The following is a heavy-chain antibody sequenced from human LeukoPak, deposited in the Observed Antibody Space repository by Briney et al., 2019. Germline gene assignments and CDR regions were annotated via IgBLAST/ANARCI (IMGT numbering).Heavy chain of an antibody. CDR2: ISYDGSNK. V-gene: IGHV3-30*04. D-gene: IGHD6-19*01. CDR3: AKGSHSSGWLLSSWYFDL. J-gene: IGHJ2*01. CDR1: GFTFSSYA. Sequence: PGGSLRLSCAASGFTFSSYAMHWVRQAPGKGLEWVAVISYDGSNKYYADSVKGRFTISRDNSKNTLYLQMNSLRAEDTAVYYCAKGSHSSGWLLSSWYFDLWGRGILVTVSS.